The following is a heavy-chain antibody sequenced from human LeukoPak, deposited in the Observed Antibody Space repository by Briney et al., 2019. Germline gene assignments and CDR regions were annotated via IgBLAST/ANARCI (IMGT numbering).Heavy chain of an antibody. CDR2: ISSSSSYI. V-gene: IGHV3-21*04. CDR1: GFTFSSYS. J-gene: IGHJ4*02. CDR3: AKGPIWFGELLYSDY. D-gene: IGHD3-10*01. Sequence: GGSLRLSCAASGFTFSSYSMNWVRQAPGKGLEWVSSISSSSSYIYYADSVKGRFTISRDNSKNTLYLQMNSLRAEDTAVYYCAKGPIWFGELLYSDYWGQGTLVTVSS.